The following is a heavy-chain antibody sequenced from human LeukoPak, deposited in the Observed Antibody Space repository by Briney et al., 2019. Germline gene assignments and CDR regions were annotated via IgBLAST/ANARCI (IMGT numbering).Heavy chain of an antibody. CDR3: ARDLRFVVVPAATAPPSFDY. J-gene: IGHJ4*02. D-gene: IGHD2-2*01. V-gene: IGHV1-2*02. CDR1: GYTFTGYY. CDR2: INPNSGGT. Sequence: ASVKVSCKASGYTFTGYYMHWVRQAPGQGLEWMGWINPNSGGTNYAQKFQGRVTMTRYTSISTAYMELSRLRSDDTAVYYCARDLRFVVVPAATAPPSFDYWGQGTLVTVSS.